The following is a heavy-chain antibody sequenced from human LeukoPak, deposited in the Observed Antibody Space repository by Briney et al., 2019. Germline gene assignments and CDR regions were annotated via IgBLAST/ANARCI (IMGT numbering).Heavy chain of an antibody. CDR1: GFTFSSYA. CDR3: AKVGYYGSGSEAFDI. Sequence: PGGSLRLSCAASGFTFSSYAMSWVRQAPGKGLEWVSAISGSGGSTYYADSVKGRFTVSRDNSKNTLYLQMNSLRAEDTAVYYCAKVGYYGSGSEAFDIWGQGTMVTVSS. D-gene: IGHD3-10*01. CDR2: ISGSGGST. J-gene: IGHJ3*02. V-gene: IGHV3-23*01.